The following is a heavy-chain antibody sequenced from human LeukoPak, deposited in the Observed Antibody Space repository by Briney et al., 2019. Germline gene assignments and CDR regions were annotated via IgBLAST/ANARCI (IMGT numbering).Heavy chain of an antibody. Sequence: GRSLRLSCVASGFXFSSYGMHWVRQAPGKGLEWVAVIWYDGSDKYYADSVKGRFTISRDNSKNTLYLQMNSLGAEDTAVYYCAREKNDGFDIWGQGTMVTVSS. CDR3: AREKNDGFDI. CDR2: IWYDGSDK. V-gene: IGHV3-33*01. J-gene: IGHJ3*02. CDR1: GFXFSSYG.